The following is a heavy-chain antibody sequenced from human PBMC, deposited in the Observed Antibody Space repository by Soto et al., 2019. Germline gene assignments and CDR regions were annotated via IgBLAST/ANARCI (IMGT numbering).Heavy chain of an antibody. J-gene: IGHJ4*02. Sequence: GASVKVSCKASGFTFTISAVQWVRQARGQRLEWIGWIVVGSGNTNYAQKFQERVTITRDMSTSTAYMELSSLRSEDTAVYYCAADRYYYDSSGYSVFDYWGQGTLVTVSS. D-gene: IGHD3-22*01. CDR1: GFTFTISA. V-gene: IGHV1-58*01. CDR2: IVVGSGNT. CDR3: AADRYYYDSSGYSVFDY.